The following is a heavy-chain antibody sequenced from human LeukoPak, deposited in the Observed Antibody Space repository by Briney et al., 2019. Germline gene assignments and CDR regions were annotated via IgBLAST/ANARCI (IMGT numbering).Heavy chain of an antibody. CDR2: LSGSGSSV. Sequence: PGGSLRLSCVVSGLTFSNNGMSWVRQAPGKGLEWVSGLSGSGSSVYYADSVRGRLTISRDNSRNTLYLQLDSLRADDTAVYYCAKGLNWFDPWGQGTLVTVSS. D-gene: IGHD2-8*01. CDR1: GLTFSNNG. CDR3: AKGLNWFDP. J-gene: IGHJ5*02. V-gene: IGHV3-23*01.